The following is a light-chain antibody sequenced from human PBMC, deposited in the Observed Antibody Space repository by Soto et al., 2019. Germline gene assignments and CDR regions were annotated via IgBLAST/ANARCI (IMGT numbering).Light chain of an antibody. J-gene: IGLJ3*02. Sequence: QSVLTQPPSASGSPGQSVTISCTGTSSDVGGYNYVSWYQQYPGRAPKLMIYEVTKRPSGVPDRFSGSKSGNTASLTVSGLQAEEEADYYCSSYAASNNFYFVFGGGTKLPVL. CDR2: EVT. CDR3: SSYAASNNFYFV. V-gene: IGLV2-8*01. CDR1: SSDVGGYNY.